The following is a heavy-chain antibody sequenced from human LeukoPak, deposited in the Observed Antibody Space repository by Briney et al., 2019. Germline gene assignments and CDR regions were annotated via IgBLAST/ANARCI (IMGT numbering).Heavy chain of an antibody. CDR2: IYTSGST. CDR1: GGSISSGSYY. D-gene: IGHD3-3*01. CDR3: ARDPAEWYMDV. J-gene: IGHJ6*03. V-gene: IGHV4-61*02. Sequence: PSETLSLTCTVSGGSISSGSYYWSWIRQPAGKGLEWIGRIYTSGSTNYNPSLKSRVTISVDTSKNQFSLKLSSVTAADTAVYYCARDPAEWYMDVWGKGTTVTVS.